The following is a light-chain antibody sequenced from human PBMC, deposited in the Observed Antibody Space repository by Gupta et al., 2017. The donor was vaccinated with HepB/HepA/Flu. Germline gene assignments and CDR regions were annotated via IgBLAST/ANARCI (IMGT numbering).Light chain of an antibody. Sequence: QSALTQPASVSGSPGQSITISCTGTSSDVGGYNYVSWYQQHPGKAPKLMIYDVSKRPSGVSNRFSGPKSGNTASLTISGLQAEDEADYYCSSYTSSSTLGVFGTGTKVTVL. CDR2: DVS. V-gene: IGLV2-14*03. CDR3: SSYTSSSTLGV. J-gene: IGLJ1*01. CDR1: SSDVGGYNY.